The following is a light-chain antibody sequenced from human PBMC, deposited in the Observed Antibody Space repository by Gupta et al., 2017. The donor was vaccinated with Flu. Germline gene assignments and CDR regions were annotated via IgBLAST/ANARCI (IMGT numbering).Light chain of an antibody. V-gene: IGLV1-44*01. Sequence: QSVLTQPPSVSRPPGQKVTISCSGSSCDIRQNVVIWFKHVPGEAPKLLIYENNKRSSGVPERFSGSKSGSSASLAISGLQTEDEGDYYCGAWYNSPNDDVFGSGTKVTVL. J-gene: IGLJ1*01. CDR2: ENN. CDR1: SCDIRQNV. CDR3: GAWYNSPNDDV.